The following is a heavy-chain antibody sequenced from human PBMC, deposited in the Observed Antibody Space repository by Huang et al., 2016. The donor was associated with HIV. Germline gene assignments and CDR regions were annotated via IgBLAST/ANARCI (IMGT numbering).Heavy chain of an antibody. J-gene: IGHJ4*02. Sequence: QVLLVQSGPEMKKPGASVKVSCKTSGYSFSKFDINWVRQAPGRGLEWLGRITSSNGNTIYADDLYGRLTLTADTSTRTAYMELSFLGSDDTAVYYCARETYTSGWSSDLYYFDYWGQGTLVTVSS. V-gene: IGHV1-18*01. CDR3: ARETYTSGWSSDLYYFDY. CDR2: ITSSNGNT. CDR1: GYSFSKFD. D-gene: IGHD6-19*01.